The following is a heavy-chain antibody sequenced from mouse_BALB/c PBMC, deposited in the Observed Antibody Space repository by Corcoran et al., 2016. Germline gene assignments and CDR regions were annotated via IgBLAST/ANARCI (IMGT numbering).Heavy chain of an antibody. V-gene: IGHV1S34*01. CDR2: ISCYNGAT. J-gene: IGHJ4*01. Sequence: LVKTGASVKISCKASGYSFTGYYMHWVKQSHGKSLEWIGYISCYNGATSYNQKFKGKATFTVDTSSSTAYMQFNSLTSEDSAGYYCARGRDYGSSYNAMDYWGQGTSVTVSA. D-gene: IGHD1-1*01. CDR3: ARGRDYGSSYNAMDY. CDR1: GYSFTGYY.